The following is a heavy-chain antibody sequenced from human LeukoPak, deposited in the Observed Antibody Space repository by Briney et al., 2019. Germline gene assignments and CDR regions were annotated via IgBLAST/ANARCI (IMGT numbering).Heavy chain of an antibody. V-gene: IGHV3-30*04. D-gene: IGHD4-17*01. J-gene: IGHJ4*02. CDR2: ISYDGSNK. CDR3: ARSDDYGDYFYLGRPLDY. CDR1: GFTFSSYA. Sequence: GRSLRLSCAASGFTFSSYAMHWVRQAPGKGLEWVAVISYDGSNKYYADSVKGRFTISRDNSKNTLYLQMNSLRAEDTAVYYCARSDDYGDYFYLGRPLDYWGQGTLVTVSS.